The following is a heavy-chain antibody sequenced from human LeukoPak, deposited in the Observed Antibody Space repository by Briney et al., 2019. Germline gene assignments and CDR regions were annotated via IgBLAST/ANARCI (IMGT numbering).Heavy chain of an antibody. Sequence: PSQTLSLTCAVSGGSISSGGYSWSWIRQPPGKGLEWIGYIYHSGSTYYSPSLKSRVTISVDTSKNQFSLKLSSVTAADTAVYYCARGAGYSSVWGQGTLVTVSS. CDR3: ARGAGYSSV. V-gene: IGHV4-30-2*01. CDR1: GGSISSGGYS. J-gene: IGHJ4*02. CDR2: IYHSGST. D-gene: IGHD6-19*01.